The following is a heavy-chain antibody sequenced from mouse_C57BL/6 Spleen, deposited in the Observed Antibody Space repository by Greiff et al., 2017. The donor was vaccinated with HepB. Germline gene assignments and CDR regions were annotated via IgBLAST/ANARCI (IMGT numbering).Heavy chain of an antibody. CDR1: GFNIKNTY. D-gene: IGHD2-4*01. CDR3: ASLYDYDVVGTY. J-gene: IGHJ3*01. V-gene: IGHV14-3*01. CDR2: IDPANGNT. Sequence: EAKLMESVAELVRPGASVKLSCTASGFNIKNTYMHWVKQRPEQGLEWIGRIDPANGNTKYAPKFQGKATITADTSSNTAYLQLSSLTSEDTAIYYCASLYDYDVVGTYWGQGTLVTVSA.